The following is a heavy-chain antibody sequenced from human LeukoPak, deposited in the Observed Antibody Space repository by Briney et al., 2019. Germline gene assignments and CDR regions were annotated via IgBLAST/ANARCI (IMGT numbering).Heavy chain of an antibody. J-gene: IGHJ5*02. CDR2: MNPNSGNT. CDR3: ARGGDLYDFWSGYYDP. Sequence: ASVKVSCKASGYTFTSYDINWVRQATGQGLEWMGWMNPNSGNTGYAQKFQDRVTITRNTSISTAYMELSSLRSEDTAVYYCARGGDLYDFWSGYYDPWGQGTLVTVSS. CDR1: GYTFTSYD. V-gene: IGHV1-8*03. D-gene: IGHD3-3*01.